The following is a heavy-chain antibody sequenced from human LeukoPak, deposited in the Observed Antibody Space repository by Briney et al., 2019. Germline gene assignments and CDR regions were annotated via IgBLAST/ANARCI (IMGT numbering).Heavy chain of an antibody. CDR3: TNYKFGPRCSDF. J-gene: IGHJ4*02. V-gene: IGHV3-30*18. CDR1: GFTFSSYG. CDR2: ISYDGSNN. D-gene: IGHD5-24*01. Sequence: GGSLRLSCAASGFTFSSYGMHWVRQAPGKGLEWVAVISYDGSNNYCADSVKGRFTISRDDSKNTLYLQMNSLKTEDTAVYYCTNYKFGPRCSDFWGQGTLVTVSS.